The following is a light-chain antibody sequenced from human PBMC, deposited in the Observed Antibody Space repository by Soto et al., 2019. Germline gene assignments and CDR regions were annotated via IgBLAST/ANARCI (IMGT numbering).Light chain of an antibody. CDR1: QSVHNN. CDR2: GAS. V-gene: IGKV3-15*01. CDR3: QQYNNWPLT. J-gene: IGKJ4*01. Sequence: EIVMTQSPATLSVSPGERATLSCRASQSVHNNLDWYQQKPGQAPRLLIYGASARATGIPARFSGSGSGTEFTRTISSLQSEDFAGYYCQQYNNWPLTFGGRTKVEIK.